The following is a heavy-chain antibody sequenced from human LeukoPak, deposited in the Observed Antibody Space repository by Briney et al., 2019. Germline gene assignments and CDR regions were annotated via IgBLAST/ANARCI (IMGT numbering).Heavy chain of an antibody. Sequence: GGSLRLSCAASGFTFSSYSINWVRQAPGKGLEWVSYISSSSSTIYYADSVKGRFTISRDNAKNSLYLQMNSLRAEDTAVYYCARDHLGFMGIVVVPAAASYKYFDYWGQGTLVTVSS. V-gene: IGHV3-48*01. D-gene: IGHD2-2*03. CDR1: GFTFSSYS. J-gene: IGHJ4*02. CDR2: ISSSSSTI. CDR3: ARDHLGFMGIVVVPAAASYKYFDY.